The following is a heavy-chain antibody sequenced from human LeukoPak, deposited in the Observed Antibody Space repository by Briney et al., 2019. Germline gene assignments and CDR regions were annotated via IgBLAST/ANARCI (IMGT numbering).Heavy chain of an antibody. V-gene: IGHV3-53*01. D-gene: IGHD4-17*01. CDR1: GFTVSSNY. CDR2: IYSGGST. CDR3: ARDDNYGGNYFDY. Sequence: GGPLRLSCAPSGFTVSSNYMSWVRQAPGKGLEWASVIYSGGSTYYADSVKGRFTISRDNSKNTLYLQMNSLRAEDTAVYYCARDDNYGGNYFDYWGQGTLVTVSS. J-gene: IGHJ4*02.